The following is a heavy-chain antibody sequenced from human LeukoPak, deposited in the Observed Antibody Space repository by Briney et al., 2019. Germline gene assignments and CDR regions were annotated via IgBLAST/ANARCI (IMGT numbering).Heavy chain of an antibody. D-gene: IGHD3-22*01. CDR2: INWNGGST. J-gene: IGHJ4*02. CDR3: ARGSGDSSGYADY. CDR1: GFTFDDYG. Sequence: PGGSLRLPCAASGFTFDDYGMSWVRQAPGKGLGWVSGINWNGGSTGYADSVKGRFTISRDNAKDSLYLQMNSLRAEDTALYYCARGSGDSSGYADYWGQGTLVTVSS. V-gene: IGHV3-20*04.